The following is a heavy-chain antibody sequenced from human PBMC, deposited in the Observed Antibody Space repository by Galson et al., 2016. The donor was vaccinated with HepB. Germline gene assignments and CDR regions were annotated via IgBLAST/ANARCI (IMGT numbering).Heavy chain of an antibody. CDR3: ALINGGSYSGLDY. CDR2: ISSSSSYI. D-gene: IGHD1-26*01. V-gene: IGHV3-21*01. Sequence: SLRLSCAASGFTFSSYSMNWVRQAPGKGLEWVSSISSSSSYIYYADSVKGRFTISRDNAKNSLYLQMDSLRGEDTALYYCALINGGSYSGLDYWGQGTLVTVSS. CDR1: GFTFSSYS. J-gene: IGHJ4*02.